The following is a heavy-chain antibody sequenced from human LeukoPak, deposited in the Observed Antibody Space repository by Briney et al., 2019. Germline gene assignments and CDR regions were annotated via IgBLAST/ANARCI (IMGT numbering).Heavy chain of an antibody. CDR1: GFIFKKYW. CDR2: ITSSSSTI. V-gene: IGHV3-48*01. Sequence: PGGSLRLSCAASGFIFKKYWMNWVRQVPGKGLEWVSFITSSSSTIYYADSVKGRFTISRDNVKNSLYLQMNTLRAEDTAVYYCARERQFSGSYSTYYFDYWGQGTLVTVSS. J-gene: IGHJ4*02. CDR3: ARERQFSGSYSTYYFDY. D-gene: IGHD1-26*01.